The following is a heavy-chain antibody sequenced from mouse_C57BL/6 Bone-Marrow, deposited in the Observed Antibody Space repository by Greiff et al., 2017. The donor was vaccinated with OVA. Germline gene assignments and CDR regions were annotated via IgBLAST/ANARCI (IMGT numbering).Heavy chain of an antibody. CDR1: GYTFTSYW. Sequence: VQLQQSGAELVKPGASVKMSCKASGYTFTSYWITWVKQRPGQGLEWIGEIYPGSGSTNYNEKFKSKATLTADTSSSTAYMQLSSLTSGDSAVYYSAREEITGSAFDYWGQGTTVTVSS. V-gene: IGHV1-55*01. CDR3: AREEITGSAFDY. CDR2: IYPGSGST. J-gene: IGHJ2*01. D-gene: IGHD4-1*01.